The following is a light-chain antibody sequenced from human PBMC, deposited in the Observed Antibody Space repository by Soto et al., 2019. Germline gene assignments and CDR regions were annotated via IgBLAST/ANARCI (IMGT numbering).Light chain of an antibody. J-gene: IGKJ4*01. Sequence: EVVLTQSPDTLSLSPGERATLSCRASQNFGSTYLAWYQQKPGQAPSLLIYGASTRATGIPARFSGSGSGTEFTLTINSLQSEDFAVYYCQQYSNWPLTFGGGTKVDIK. CDR3: QQYSNWPLT. CDR2: GAS. CDR1: QNFGSTY. V-gene: IGKV3-15*01.